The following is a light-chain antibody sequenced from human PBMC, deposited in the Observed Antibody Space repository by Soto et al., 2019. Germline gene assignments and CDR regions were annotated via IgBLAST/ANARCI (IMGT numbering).Light chain of an antibody. J-gene: IGLJ2*01. CDR1: SSDVGGYNY. Sequence: QSALTQPASVSGSPGQSITISCTGTSSDVGGYNYVSWYQQHPGKAPKLMIYEVSNRPSGVSTRFSGSKSGKTASLTISGLQDEDEADYYCSSYTGSSKVVFGGGTKLTVL. CDR3: SSYTGSSKVV. CDR2: EVS. V-gene: IGLV2-14*01.